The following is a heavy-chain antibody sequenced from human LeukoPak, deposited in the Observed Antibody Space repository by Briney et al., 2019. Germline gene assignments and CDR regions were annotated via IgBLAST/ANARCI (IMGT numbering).Heavy chain of an antibody. Sequence: PGGSLRLSCAASGFTFSSYWMSWVRQAPGKGLEWVATIKQDGSQKEYVDSVKGRFTISRDNAKNSLYLQMNSLRAEDTAVYYCARVSGDYVKYWGQGTLVTVSS. CDR3: ARVSGDYVKY. D-gene: IGHD3-10*01. CDR2: IKQDGSQK. V-gene: IGHV3-7*05. J-gene: IGHJ4*02. CDR1: GFTFSSYW.